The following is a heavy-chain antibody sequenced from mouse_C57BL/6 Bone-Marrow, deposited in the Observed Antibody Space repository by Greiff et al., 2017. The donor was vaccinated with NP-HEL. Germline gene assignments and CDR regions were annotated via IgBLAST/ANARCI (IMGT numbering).Heavy chain of an antibody. D-gene: IGHD1-1*01. V-gene: IGHV1-69*01. CDR3: ARSPLLTRYAMDY. CDR1: GYTFTSYW. Sequence: QVQLQQPGAELVKPGASVKLSCKASGYTFTSYWMHWVKQRPGQGLEWIGEIDPSDSYTNYNQKFKGKSTLTVDKSSSTAYMQLSSLTSEDSAVYYCARSPLLTRYAMDYWGQGTSVTVSS. J-gene: IGHJ4*01. CDR2: IDPSDSYT.